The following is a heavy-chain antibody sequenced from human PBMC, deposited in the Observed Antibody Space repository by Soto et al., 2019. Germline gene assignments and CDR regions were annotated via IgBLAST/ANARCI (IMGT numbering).Heavy chain of an antibody. Sequence: QVQLVQSGAEVKRPGASVKVSCKASGYTFTTYYMHWVRQAPGQGLEWLGIINPNGGSTTYAQKAPGRLPITRATSTSTVYLGLSSLRSEDTAVYYCARAGYCSGGTCFHGNCDYWGQGTLVTVSA. J-gene: IGHJ4*02. D-gene: IGHD2-15*01. V-gene: IGHV1-46*01. CDR1: GYTFTTYY. CDR2: INPNGGST. CDR3: ARAGYCSGGTCFHGNCDY.